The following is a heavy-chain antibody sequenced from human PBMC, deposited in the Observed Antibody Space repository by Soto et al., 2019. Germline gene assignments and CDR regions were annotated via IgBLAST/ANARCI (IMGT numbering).Heavy chain of an antibody. J-gene: IGHJ4*02. Sequence: QVQLVESGGGVVQPGRSLRLSCAASGFTFSSYAMHWVRQAPGKGLEWVAVISYDGSNKYYADSVKGRFTISRDNSKNTLYLQMNCLRAEDTAVYYCARDPGGTAFAEWTYYFDYWGQGTLVTVSS. CDR3: ARDPGGTAFAEWTYYFDY. CDR1: GFTFSSYA. D-gene: IGHD3-16*01. CDR2: ISYDGSNK. V-gene: IGHV3-30-3*01.